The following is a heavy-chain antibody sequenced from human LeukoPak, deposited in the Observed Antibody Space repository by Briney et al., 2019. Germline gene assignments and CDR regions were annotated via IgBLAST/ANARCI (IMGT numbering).Heavy chain of an antibody. CDR2: VRNKAYSYTT. CDR3: AGLPHTGGRNAAY. CDR1: GFTFSDSY. D-gene: IGHD2-8*02. J-gene: IGHJ4*02. Sequence: PGGSLRLSCAASGFTFSDSYMDWVRQAPGKGLEWVGRVRNKAYSYTTQYAASVKGRFTISRDDSKNSLYLQMNSLQTEDTAVYYCAGLPHTGGRNAAYWGQGTLVTVSS. V-gene: IGHV3-72*01.